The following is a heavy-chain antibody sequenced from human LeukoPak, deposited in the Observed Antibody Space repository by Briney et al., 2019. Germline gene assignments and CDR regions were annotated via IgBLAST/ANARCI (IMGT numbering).Heavy chain of an antibody. V-gene: IGHV3-30*18. J-gene: IGHJ4*02. CDR1: GSTFSSYG. CDR2: ISYDGSDK. CDR3: AKDQYGV. Sequence: GGSLRLSCAASGSTFSSYGMHWVRQAPGKGLEWVAFISYDGSDKSYADSVKGRFTISRDNSKNTLYLQMNSLRAEDTAVYYCAKDQYGVWGQGTLVTVSS. D-gene: IGHD2-2*01.